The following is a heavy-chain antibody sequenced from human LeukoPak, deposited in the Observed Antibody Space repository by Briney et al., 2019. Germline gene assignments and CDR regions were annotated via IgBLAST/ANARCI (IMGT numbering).Heavy chain of an antibody. CDR1: GFSFSSYG. CDR3: AGGDHNWKGFDP. V-gene: IGHV3-48*01. D-gene: IGHD1-20*01. CDR2: IRRSRTNI. Sequence: GGSLRLSCAASGFSFSSYGMHWVRQAPGKGLEWVSFIRRSRTNIYHADSVKGRFTNSRDNAKNSLYLQMNSLRGEDTAIYYCAGGDHNWKGFDPWGQGTLVTVSS. J-gene: IGHJ5*02.